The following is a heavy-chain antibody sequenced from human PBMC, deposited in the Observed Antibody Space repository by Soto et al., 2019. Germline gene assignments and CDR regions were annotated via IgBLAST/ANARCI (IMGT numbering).Heavy chain of an antibody. D-gene: IGHD3-3*01. V-gene: IGHV3-30-3*01. Sequence: PGGSLRLSCVASGFTFSSHTMHWVRQAPGKGLEWVTFIYPDGNGKHYAESVKGRFTTSRDNAKNSLYLQMNSLRAEDSAVYYCARELEEAFDIWGQGTTVTVSS. CDR1: GFTFSSHT. CDR3: ARELEEAFDI. J-gene: IGHJ3*02. CDR2: IYPDGNGK.